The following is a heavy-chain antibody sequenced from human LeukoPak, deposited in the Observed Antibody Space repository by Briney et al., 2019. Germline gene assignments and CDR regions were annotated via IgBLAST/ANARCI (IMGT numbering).Heavy chain of an antibody. CDR1: GSTFSSYA. D-gene: IGHD5-12*01. CDR2: ISYDGSNK. CDR3: ARAVYSGYDYFDY. Sequence: GGSLRLSCAASGSTFSSYAMHWVRQAPGKGLEWVAVISYDGSNKYYADSVKSRFTISRDNSKNTLYLQMNSLRAEDTAVYYCARAVYSGYDYFDYWGQGTLVTVSS. V-gene: IGHV3-30*04. J-gene: IGHJ4*02.